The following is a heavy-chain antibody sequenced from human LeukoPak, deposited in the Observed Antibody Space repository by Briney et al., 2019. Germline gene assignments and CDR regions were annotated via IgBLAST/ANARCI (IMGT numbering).Heavy chain of an antibody. V-gene: IGHV4-31*11. CDR1: GASISSGGYY. J-gene: IGHJ4*02. CDR2: IYYSVTS. Sequence: SSQTLSLTCAVSGASISSGGYYWTWLRQRPGKGLEWIGHIYYSVTSFYTPSLTSRVTISVDTSKNQFSLKLTSVNDADTAVYYCARIERSSYSLGFDYWGQGTLVTVSS. CDR3: ARIERSSYSLGFDY. D-gene: IGHD6-6*01.